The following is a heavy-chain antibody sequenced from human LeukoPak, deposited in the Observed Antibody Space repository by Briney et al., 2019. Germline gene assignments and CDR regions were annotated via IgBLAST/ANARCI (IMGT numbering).Heavy chain of an antibody. V-gene: IGHV4-34*01. J-gene: IGHJ4*02. CDR2: FTHSGGT. CDR3: ARASGSGGYYYGGNY. D-gene: IGHD3-22*01. CDR1: GGSFSGYY. Sequence: SETLSLTCAAAGGSFSGYYWSWIRQPPGKVLEWIGVFTHSGGTNYNPSLKSRVTISVDTSKNQFSLKLSSVNASYTAVYYCARASGSGGYYYGGNYWGRGTLVTVSS.